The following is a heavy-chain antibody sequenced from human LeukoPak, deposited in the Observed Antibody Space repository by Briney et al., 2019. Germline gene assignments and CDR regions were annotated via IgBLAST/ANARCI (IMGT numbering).Heavy chain of an antibody. CDR3: ARALGAYGDYPFDY. CDR2: IYTSGST. D-gene: IGHD4-17*01. CDR1: GGSLSSYY. V-gene: IGHV4-4*07. Sequence: SETLSLTCTVSGGSLSSYYWSWIRQPAGKGLEWIGRIYTSGSTNYNPSLKSRVTMSVDTSKNQFSLKLSSVTAADTAVYYCARALGAYGDYPFDYWGQGTLVTVSS. J-gene: IGHJ4*02.